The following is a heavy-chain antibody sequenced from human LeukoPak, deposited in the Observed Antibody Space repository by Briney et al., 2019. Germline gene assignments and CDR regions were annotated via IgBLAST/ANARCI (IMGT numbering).Heavy chain of an antibody. CDR1: GFTFSIYS. CDR3: ARDRFGGGYQLLSRYYYGMDV. Sequence: GGSLRLSCAASGFTFSIYSMNWVRQAPGKGLEWVSSISSSSSYIYYADSVKGRFTISRDNAKNSLYLQMNSLRAEDTAVYYCARDRFGGGYQLLSRYYYGMDVWGQGTTVTVSS. D-gene: IGHD2-2*01. CDR2: ISSSSSYI. V-gene: IGHV3-21*01. J-gene: IGHJ6*02.